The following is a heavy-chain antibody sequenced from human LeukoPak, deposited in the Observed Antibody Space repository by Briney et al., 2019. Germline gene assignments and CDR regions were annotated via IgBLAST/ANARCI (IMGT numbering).Heavy chain of an antibody. D-gene: IGHD5-12*01. J-gene: IGHJ3*02. CDR2: MRYDGSNK. Sequence: PGGSLRLSCAASGFTFSSYGMHWVRQAPGKGLEWVAFMRYDGSNKYYADSVKGRFTISRDNSKNTLYLQMNSLRAEDTAVYYCAKDEYGYSGYEGAFDIWGQGTMVTVSS. CDR1: GFTFSSYG. CDR3: AKDEYGYSGYEGAFDI. V-gene: IGHV3-30*02.